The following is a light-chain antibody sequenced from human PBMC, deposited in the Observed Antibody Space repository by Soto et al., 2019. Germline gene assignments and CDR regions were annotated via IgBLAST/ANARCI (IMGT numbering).Light chain of an antibody. J-gene: IGKJ4*01. CDR1: RSVSTF. V-gene: IGKV3-11*01. CDR2: DAS. Sequence: EIVLTQSPATLSFSPGERATLSCRAGRSVSTFLAWYQQKPGQAPRHLIYDASKSATGVPTRFSGSGSGTDFTLTISSLEPEDFAVYYCQQRSNWPLTFGGGTKVEIK. CDR3: QQRSNWPLT.